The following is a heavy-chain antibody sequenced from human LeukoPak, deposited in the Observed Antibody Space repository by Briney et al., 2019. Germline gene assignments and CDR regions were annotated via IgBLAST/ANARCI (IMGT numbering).Heavy chain of an antibody. Sequence: GASVKVSCKASGYTFSTYAMNWVRQAPGQGLEWMGGIIPIFGTANYAQKFQGRVTITADESTSTAYMELSSLGSEDTAVYYCARGTTGVPVVPAGGGYYYYYMDVWGKGTTVTISS. CDR3: ARGTTGVPVVPAGGGYYYYYMDV. D-gene: IGHD2-2*01. J-gene: IGHJ6*03. CDR1: GYTFSTYA. CDR2: IIPIFGTA. V-gene: IGHV1-69*13.